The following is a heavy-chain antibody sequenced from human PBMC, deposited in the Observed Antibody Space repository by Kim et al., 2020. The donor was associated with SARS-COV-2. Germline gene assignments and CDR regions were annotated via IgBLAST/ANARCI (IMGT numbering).Heavy chain of an antibody. CDR2: IYWDGHQ. J-gene: IGHJ6*02. V-gene: IGHV2-5*02. D-gene: IGHD2-15*01. Sequence: SGPTLVKPTQTLTLTCTFSGFSLTTSGVGVGWMRQAPGKALEWLALIYWDGHQRYSPSLKSRLSITKDTSKNQVVLTMTNVDPVDAGTYYCGYSHAAKYCSDGTCYFYYYGLDVWGQGTTVTVSS. CDR3: GYSHAAKYCSDGTCYFYYYGLDV. CDR1: GFSLTTSGVG.